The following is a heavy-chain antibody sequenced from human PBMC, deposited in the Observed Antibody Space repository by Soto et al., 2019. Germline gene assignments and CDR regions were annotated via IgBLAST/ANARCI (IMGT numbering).Heavy chain of an antibody. Sequence: GGSLRLSCEASGFPFNTYAMTWFRQLPGMGLEWVSTTSIGGNTDFAESVRGRFSVSRDNSKNTLYLQMSNLRAEDAAIYFCAKDLRPGLVVPTKSGFDPWGQGTRVTVSS. CDR1: GFPFNTYA. J-gene: IGHJ5*02. D-gene: IGHD3-10*01. V-gene: IGHV3-23*01. CDR2: TSIGGNT. CDR3: AKDLRPGLVVPTKSGFDP.